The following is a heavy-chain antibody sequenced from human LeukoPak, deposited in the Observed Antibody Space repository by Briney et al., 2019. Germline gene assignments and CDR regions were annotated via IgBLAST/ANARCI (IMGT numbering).Heavy chain of an antibody. J-gene: IGHJ4*02. V-gene: IGHV4-59*01. CDR2: IYYSGST. CDR3: ARVAAVGLYYFDY. CDR1: GGSISNYH. D-gene: IGHD6-13*01. Sequence: SETLSLTCTVSGGSISNYHWSWIRRPPGKGLEWIGFIYYSGSTNYNPSLKSRVTISVDTSKNQFSLKLSSVTTADTAVYYCARVAAVGLYYFDYWGQGTLVTVSS.